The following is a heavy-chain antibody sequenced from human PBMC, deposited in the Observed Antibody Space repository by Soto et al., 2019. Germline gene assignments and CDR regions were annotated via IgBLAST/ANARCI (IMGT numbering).Heavy chain of an antibody. CDR1: GYPVTAYY. J-gene: IGHJ3*02. D-gene: IGHD3-3*01. V-gene: IGHV1-2*02. Sequence: QLHLVQSGAAVKKPGASVTVSCSASGYPVTAYYMHWVRQAPGRGLEWMGGINPATGAAKYTQTFQGRVTMTRDTSTSTVFMELSGLTSEDPAVFYCARGGGVGVAGSAAFDMWGQGTVVTVSS. CDR3: ARGGGVGVAGSAAFDM. CDR2: INPATGAA.